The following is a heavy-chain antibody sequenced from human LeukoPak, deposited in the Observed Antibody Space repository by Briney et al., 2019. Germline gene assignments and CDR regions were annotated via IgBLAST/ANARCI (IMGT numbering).Heavy chain of an antibody. J-gene: IGHJ4*02. CDR2: ISSSGTYI. D-gene: IGHD2-8*01. V-gene: IGHV3-21*01. CDR1: GFTFSSYS. CDR3: ARGYCTNGVCYHIPMFDC. Sequence: GGSLRLSCAASGFTFSSYSMNWVRQAPGKGLEWVSSISSSGTYIYYADSVKGRFTISRDNAKNSLYLQMNSLKVEDTALYYCARGYCTNGVCYHIPMFDCWGQGTLVTVSS.